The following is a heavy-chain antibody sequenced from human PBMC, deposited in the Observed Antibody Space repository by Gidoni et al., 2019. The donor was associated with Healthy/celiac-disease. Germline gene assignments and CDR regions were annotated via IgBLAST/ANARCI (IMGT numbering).Heavy chain of an antibody. CDR3: AGQEENVYYYYGMDV. CDR1: AFTFSSYA. Sequence: EVQLVESGGGLVQPGGSLRLSCAASAFTFSSYAMSWVRQAPGKGLEWVSAISGSGGSTYYADSVKGRFTISRDNSKNTLYLQMNSLRAEDTAVYYCAGQEENVYYYYGMDVWGQGTTVTVSS. D-gene: IGHD3-16*01. V-gene: IGHV3-23*04. J-gene: IGHJ6*02. CDR2: ISGSGGST.